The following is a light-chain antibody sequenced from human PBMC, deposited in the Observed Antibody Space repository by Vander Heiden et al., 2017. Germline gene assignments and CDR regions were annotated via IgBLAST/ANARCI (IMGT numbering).Light chain of an antibody. CDR1: QSVGSA. V-gene: IGKV3-11*01. J-gene: IGKJ5*01. CDR2: HAS. Sequence: LLAQSTATLSLSPGGQATLPCTACQSVGSAFACYQQNPGQAPRLLIYHASTRATGIPARFSGSGSGTDFTLTISSLEPEYFTVYFRQQRSNRITFGQGTRLEIK. CDR3: QQRSNRIT.